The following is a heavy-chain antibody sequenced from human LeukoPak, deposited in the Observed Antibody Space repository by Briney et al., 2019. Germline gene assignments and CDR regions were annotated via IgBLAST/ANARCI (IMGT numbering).Heavy chain of an antibody. CDR2: IYTSGST. D-gene: IGHD3-22*01. CDR3: ARGPLDKQLRNYYDSSGYPDAFDI. J-gene: IGHJ3*02. V-gene: IGHV4-4*02. CDR1: GGSISSSNW. Sequence: PSETLSLTCAVSGGSISSSNWWSWVRQPPGKGLEWIGRIYTSGSTNYNPSLKSRVTISVDTSKNQFSLKLSSVTAADTAVYYCARGPLDKQLRNYYDSSGYPDAFDIWGQGTMVTVSS.